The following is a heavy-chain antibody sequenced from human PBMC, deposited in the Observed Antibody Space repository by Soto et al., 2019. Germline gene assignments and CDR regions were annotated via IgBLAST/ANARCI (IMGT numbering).Heavy chain of an antibody. CDR2: INPNSGGT. Sequence: ASVKVSCKASGYTFTGYYMHWVRQAPGQGLEWMGWINPNSGGTNYAQKFQGWVTMTRDTSISTAYMELSRLRSDDTAVYYCARALNSSSLPFDYWGQGTLVTVSS. CDR3: ARALNSSSLPFDY. D-gene: IGHD6-6*01. J-gene: IGHJ4*02. V-gene: IGHV1-2*04. CDR1: GYTFTGYY.